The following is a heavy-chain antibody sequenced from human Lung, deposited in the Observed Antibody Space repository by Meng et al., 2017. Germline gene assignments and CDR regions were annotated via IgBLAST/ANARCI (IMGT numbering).Heavy chain of an antibody. CDR1: CYHSTDYY. Sequence: QLVQSEAEDKKPGATVNASCQSSCYHSTDYYTHWGRGAPGQGLERMDRIDPKTGDTHYALKCQGRATMTGDTGISTAHMERIGLRSDDTAMYYCSRDEGISTVGKLFGNYWGHGTLVTVSS. CDR2: IDPKTGDT. CDR3: SRDEGISTVGKLFGNY. J-gene: IGHJ4*01. V-gene: IGHV1-2*06. D-gene: IGHD6-13*01.